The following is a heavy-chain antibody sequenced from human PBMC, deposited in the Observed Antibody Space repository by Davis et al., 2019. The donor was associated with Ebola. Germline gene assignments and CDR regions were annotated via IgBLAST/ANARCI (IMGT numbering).Heavy chain of an antibody. Sequence: SGPTLVKPTQTLTLTCTFSGFSLSTSGMCVSWIRQPPGKALEWLALIDWDDDKYYSTSLKTRLTISKDTSKNQVVLTMTNMDPVDTPTYYCARVYGDYVVHYYYYYMDVWGKGTTVTVSS. CDR3: ARVYGDYVVHYYYYYMDV. V-gene: IGHV2-70*01. D-gene: IGHD4-17*01. CDR2: IDWDDDK. J-gene: IGHJ6*03. CDR1: GFSLSTSGMC.